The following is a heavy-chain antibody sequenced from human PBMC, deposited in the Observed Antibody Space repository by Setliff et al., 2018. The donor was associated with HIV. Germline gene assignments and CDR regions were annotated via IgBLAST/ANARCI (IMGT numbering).Heavy chain of an antibody. V-gene: IGHV4-4*07. CDR1: GGFISSYY. CDR2: IYTSGST. D-gene: IGHD2-15*01. Sequence: SETLSLTCTVSGGFISSYYWNWIRQPAGKGLEWIGRIYTSGSTNYNPSLKSRVTMSVDTSKKQFSLNLSSVTAADTAVYYCARDAGGSVGNYYFDYWGQGTLVTV. CDR3: ARDAGGSVGNYYFDY. J-gene: IGHJ4*02.